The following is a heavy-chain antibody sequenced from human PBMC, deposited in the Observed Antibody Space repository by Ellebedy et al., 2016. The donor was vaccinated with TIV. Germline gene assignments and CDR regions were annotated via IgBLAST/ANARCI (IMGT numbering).Heavy chain of an antibody. D-gene: IGHD1-7*01. V-gene: IGHV3-74*01. CDR2: ITRDGRTT. CDR3: VREASIGGTVFFDY. J-gene: IGHJ4*02. CDR1: GFTFSSYS. Sequence: GESLKISCAASGFTFSSYSMNWVRQAPGKGLVWVSRITRDGRTTDYADSVKGRFTISSDDAENTVYLHMSSLRDEDTAVYFCVREASIGGTVFFDYWGQGALVTVSS.